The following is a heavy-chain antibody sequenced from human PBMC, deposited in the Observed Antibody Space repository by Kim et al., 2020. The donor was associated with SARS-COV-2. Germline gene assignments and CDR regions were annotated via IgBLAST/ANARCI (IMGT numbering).Heavy chain of an antibody. J-gene: IGHJ4*02. V-gene: IGHV4-39*07. Sequence: YNASLKSRVPISVDTSKNLFSLNLNSVTAADTALYFCARDHGGYGKFDYWGQGSLVTVS. D-gene: IGHD1-26*01. CDR3: ARDHGGYGKFDY.